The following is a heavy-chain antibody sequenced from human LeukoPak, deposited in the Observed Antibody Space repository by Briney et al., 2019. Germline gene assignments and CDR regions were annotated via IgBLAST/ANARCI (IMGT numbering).Heavy chain of an antibody. V-gene: IGHV3-49*03. CDR2: IRSKAFGGTT. CDR1: GFTFNDYA. CDR3: TRDRFGGGSSDY. D-gene: IGHD4-23*01. Sequence: GGSLRLSCTVSGFTFNDYAMSWFRQAPGKGLEWVGFIRSKAFGGTTEYAASVKGGFTVSRDDSKSIAYLQMNSLKTEDTAVYYCTRDRFGGGSSDYWGQGTLVSVSS. J-gene: IGHJ4*02.